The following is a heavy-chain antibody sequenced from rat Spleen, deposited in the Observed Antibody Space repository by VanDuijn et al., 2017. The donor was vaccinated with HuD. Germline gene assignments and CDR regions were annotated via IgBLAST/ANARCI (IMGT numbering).Heavy chain of an antibody. Sequence: EVQLVESGGGLVQPGRSLKLSCAASGFTFSDYGMHWIRQAPTKGLEWVASISPSGGSTYYRDSGKGRFTISSDNAKSTLYLEMDSLRSEDTATYFCATDRLTTTGVMDAWGQGASVTVSS. CDR3: ATDRLTTTGVMDA. V-gene: IGHV5-19*01. CDR2: ISPSGGST. J-gene: IGHJ4*01. CDR1: GFTFSDYG. D-gene: IGHD1-10*01.